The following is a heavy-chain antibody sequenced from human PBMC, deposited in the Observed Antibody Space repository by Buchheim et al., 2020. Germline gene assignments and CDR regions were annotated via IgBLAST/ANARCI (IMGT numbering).Heavy chain of an antibody. J-gene: IGHJ6*02. CDR2: IIPILGIA. CDR3: ARVGVDTARGGYGMDV. Sequence: QVQLVQSGAEVKKPGSSVKVSCKASGGTFSSYAISWVRQAPGQGLEWMGRIIPILGIANYAQKFQGRVTLTADKSTSTAYMELSSLRSEDTAVYYCARVGVDTARGGYGMDVWGQGTT. D-gene: IGHD5-18*01. CDR1: GGTFSSYA. V-gene: IGHV1-69*04.